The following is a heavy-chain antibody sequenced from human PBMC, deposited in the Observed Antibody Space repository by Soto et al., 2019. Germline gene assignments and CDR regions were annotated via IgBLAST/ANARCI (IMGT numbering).Heavy chain of an antibody. V-gene: IGHV3-21*01. D-gene: IGHD3-10*01. J-gene: IGHJ6*02. CDR1: GFTFSSYS. CDR2: ISSSSSYI. CDR3: ASDQHGSGMIPDYSSYYGMDI. Sequence: PGGSLRLSCAASGFTFSSYSMNWVRQAPGKGLEWVSSISSSSSYIYYADSVKGRFTISRDNAKNSLYLQMNSLRAEDTAVYYCASDQHGSGMIPDYSSYYGMDIWGRENTVTVSS.